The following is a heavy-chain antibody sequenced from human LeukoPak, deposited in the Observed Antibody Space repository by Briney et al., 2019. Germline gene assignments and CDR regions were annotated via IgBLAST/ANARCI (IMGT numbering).Heavy chain of an antibody. CDR2: IIPIFGTA. D-gene: IGHD3-3*01. Sequence: SVTVSCKASGGTFISYAISWVRHAPGQGLEWKGGIIPIFGTANYAQKFQGRVTITTDESTSTDYMELSSLRSEDTAVYYCARVNYDFWSGYYYYYYMDVWGKGTTVTVSS. V-gene: IGHV1-69*05. J-gene: IGHJ6*03. CDR1: GGTFISYA. CDR3: ARVNYDFWSGYYYYYYMDV.